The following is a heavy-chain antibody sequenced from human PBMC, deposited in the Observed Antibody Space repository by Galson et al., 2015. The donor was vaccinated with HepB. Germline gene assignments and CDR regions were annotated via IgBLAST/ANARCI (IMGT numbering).Heavy chain of an antibody. J-gene: IGHJ3*02. Sequence: SLRLSCAASEFILSDYYMSWIRQAPGKGLEWISYINPSGTTINYADTVKGRFTISRDNANNSLYLQMNSLRPEDTAVYYCARKVAFDIWGQGTMVTVSS. CDR2: INPSGTTI. V-gene: IGHV3-11*01. CDR1: EFILSDYY. CDR3: ARKVAFDI.